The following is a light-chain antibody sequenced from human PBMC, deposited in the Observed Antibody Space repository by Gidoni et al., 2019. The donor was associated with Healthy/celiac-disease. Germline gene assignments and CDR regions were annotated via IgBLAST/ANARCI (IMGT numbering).Light chain of an antibody. Sequence: EIVMTQSLTTLSVAPGERPNLTCRASQSVSSNLAWYQQKPGQAPRLLIYGASTRATGIPASFSSSGSGTEFTLTISSLQSEDFAVYYCQQYNDWPPVTFGGGTKVEIK. CDR3: QQYNDWPPVT. CDR1: QSVSSN. V-gene: IGKV3-15*01. CDR2: GAS. J-gene: IGKJ4*01.